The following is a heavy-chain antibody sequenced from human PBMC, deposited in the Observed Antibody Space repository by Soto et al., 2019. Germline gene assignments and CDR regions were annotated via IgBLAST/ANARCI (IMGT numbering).Heavy chain of an antibody. J-gene: IGHJ6*04. CDR1: GFTVSSKY. CDR3: ARDDVLCDGGRCYGVPLAV. D-gene: IGHD2-15*01. CDR2: IQSGGPT. V-gene: IGHV3-66*01. Sequence: GGSLGLSCAAYGFTVSSKYMSWVRQAPGKGLEWVSLIQSGGPTYYADSVKGRFTISRDTSENTLHLQMDSLRAEDTAVYYCARDDVLCDGGRCYGVPLAVWGKGTTFTVPS.